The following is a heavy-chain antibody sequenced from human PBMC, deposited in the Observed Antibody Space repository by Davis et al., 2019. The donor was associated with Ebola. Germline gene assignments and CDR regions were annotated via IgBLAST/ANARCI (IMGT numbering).Heavy chain of an antibody. V-gene: IGHV4-4*02. CDR3: ARAGYSSGWYGIYFQH. CDR2: IYHSGST. Sequence: SETLSLTCAVSGGSISSSNWWSWVRQPPGKGLEWIGEIYHSGSTNYNPSLKSRVTISVDKSKNQFSLKLSSVTAADTAVYYCARAGYSSGWYGIYFQHWGQGTLVTVSS. J-gene: IGHJ1*01. D-gene: IGHD6-19*01. CDR1: GGSISSSNW.